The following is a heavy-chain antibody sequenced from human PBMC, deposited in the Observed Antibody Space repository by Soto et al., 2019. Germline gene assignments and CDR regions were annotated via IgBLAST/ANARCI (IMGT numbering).Heavy chain of an antibody. CDR1: GGSISSSSYY. D-gene: IGHD2-15*01. J-gene: IGHJ5*02. Sequence: QLQLQESGPGLVKPSETLSLTCTVSGGSISSSSYYWGWIRQPQGKGLEWIGSIYYSGSTSYHPSLKSRVTLSVDTSKNQFSLKLSSVTEAYTAVYYCASGLGYCSGGSFPKPPWFDHCGQGTLVTVSS. V-gene: IGHV4-39*01. CDR2: IYYSGST. CDR3: ASGLGYCSGGSFPKPPWFDH.